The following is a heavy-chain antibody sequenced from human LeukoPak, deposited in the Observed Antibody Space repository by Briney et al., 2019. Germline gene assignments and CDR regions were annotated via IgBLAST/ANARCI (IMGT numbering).Heavy chain of an antibody. V-gene: IGHV3-23*01. CDR3: AKDLRGSGWYVADY. CDR2: ISGSGGST. J-gene: IGHJ4*02. CDR1: GFTFSSYG. Sequence: PGGSLRLSCAASGFTFSSYGMSWVRQAPGKGLEWVSAISGSGGSTYYADSVKGRFTISRDNSKNTLYLQMNSLRAEDTAVYYCAKDLRGSGWYVADYWGQGTLVTVSS. D-gene: IGHD6-19*01.